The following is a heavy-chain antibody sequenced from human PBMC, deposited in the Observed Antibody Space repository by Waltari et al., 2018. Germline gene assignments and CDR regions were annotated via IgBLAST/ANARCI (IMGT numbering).Heavy chain of an antibody. CDR3: AREAIAYRSGFDP. D-gene: IGHD6-19*01. J-gene: IGHJ5*02. CDR2: INHSGSN. V-gene: IGHV4-34*01. CDR1: GGSFSGYH. Sequence: QVQLQQWGAGLLKPSETLSLTCAVYGGSFSGYHWSWIRPPPGKGLEWIGEINHSGSNNYNPSLKSRVTISKDTSKNQFSLKMTSVTAADTAVYYCAREAIAYRSGFDPWGQGTLVTVSS.